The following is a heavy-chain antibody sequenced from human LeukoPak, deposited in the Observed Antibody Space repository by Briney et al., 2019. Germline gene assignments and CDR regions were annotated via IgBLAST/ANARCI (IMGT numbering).Heavy chain of an antibody. CDR2: IYNSGST. D-gene: IGHD5-12*01. CDR3: ARHDRSGYDSRGLFDY. V-gene: IGHV4-4*07. Sequence: SETLSLTCTVSGDSMSSYYWSWIRQPAGKGLEWIGRIYNSGSTNYNPSLWSRVTISVDTSKNQFSLKLNSVTAADTAVYYCARHDRSGYDSRGLFDYWGQGTLVTVSS. CDR1: GDSMSSYY. J-gene: IGHJ4*02.